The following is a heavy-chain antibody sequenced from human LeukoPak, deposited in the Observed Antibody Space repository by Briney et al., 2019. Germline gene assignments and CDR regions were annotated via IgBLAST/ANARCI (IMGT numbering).Heavy chain of an antibody. CDR1: EFTFSTYA. J-gene: IGHJ4*02. CDR3: AKESGYDVDFDY. V-gene: IGHV3-23*01. D-gene: IGHD5-12*01. CDR2: ISSAGDST. Sequence: GGSLRLSCVASEFTFSTYAMSWVRQAPGKGPEWVSGISSAGDSTFYADSVKGRFTISRDNSKNTLYLQMNSLRADDTAVYYCAKESGYDVDFDYWGQGTLVTVSS.